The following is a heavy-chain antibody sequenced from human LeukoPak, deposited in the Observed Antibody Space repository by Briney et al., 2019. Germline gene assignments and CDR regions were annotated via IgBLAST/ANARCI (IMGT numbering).Heavy chain of an antibody. V-gene: IGHV3-74*01. Sequence: PGGSLRLSCAASGFTFSTYWMHWVRQAPGKGLVWVSLINSGGDDTRYADSVRGRFTISRDNAKNTLYLQMDSLRAEDTAVYYCARGQHRDYYYYGMDVWGQGTTVTVSS. CDR3: ARGQHRDYYYYGMDV. D-gene: IGHD1-14*01. J-gene: IGHJ6*02. CDR2: INSGGDDT. CDR1: GFTFSTYW.